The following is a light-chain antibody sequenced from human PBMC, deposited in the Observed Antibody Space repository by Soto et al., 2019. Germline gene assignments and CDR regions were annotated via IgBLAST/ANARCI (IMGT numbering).Light chain of an antibody. Sequence: AIQLTQSPSSLSASVGDRVTITCRASQGISSALAWYQQKPGKAPKLLIYDASSLESGVPSRFSGSGSGTDFTLTISSLQPEDFATYYCQQFNSYPLFGQGTSWRSN. CDR1: QGISSA. CDR2: DAS. CDR3: QQFNSYPL. V-gene: IGKV1-13*02. J-gene: IGKJ2*01.